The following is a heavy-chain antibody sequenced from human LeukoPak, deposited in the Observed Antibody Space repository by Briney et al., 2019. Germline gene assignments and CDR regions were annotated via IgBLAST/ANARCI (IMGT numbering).Heavy chain of an antibody. CDR1: GGTFINYP. CDR2: ILTIFRMT. Sequence: SVKVSFKASGGTFINYPISWVRQAPGQGGEWMGSILTIFRMTNSAEKFQGSVTITADDSTTPAYLELNSLRSEATAVYYCAICSSTWSGDRPDSWGQGSLVTVSS. CDR3: AICSSTWSGDRPDS. J-gene: IGHJ4*02. D-gene: IGHD2-2*01. V-gene: IGHV1-69*15.